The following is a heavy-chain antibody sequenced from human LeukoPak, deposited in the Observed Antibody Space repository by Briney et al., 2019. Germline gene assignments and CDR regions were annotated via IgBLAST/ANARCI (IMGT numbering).Heavy chain of an antibody. Sequence: PGGSLRLPCAASGFTFSSYPMTWVRQAPGKGLEWVSSISGGSERIYYADSVKGRFTISRDNSKNMLYLRMDSLEAEDTAVYYCARGGSVRPFDYWGQGTLVTVSS. J-gene: IGHJ4*02. D-gene: IGHD6-19*01. V-gene: IGHV3-23*01. CDR2: ISGGSERI. CDR3: ARGGSVRPFDY. CDR1: GFTFSSYP.